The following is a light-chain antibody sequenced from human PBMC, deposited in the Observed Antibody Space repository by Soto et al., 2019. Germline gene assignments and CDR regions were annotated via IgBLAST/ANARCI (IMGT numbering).Light chain of an antibody. Sequence: IVLKQSPGTLSLSPGERATLSCRASQSVSRSYLAWYQLKPGQAPRLLIYGASSRATGIPDRFSGSGSGTDFTLTISRLEPEDFAVYYCQQYGSSLLTFGGGTKVEIK. CDR2: GAS. CDR3: QQYGSSLLT. CDR1: QSVSRSY. V-gene: IGKV3-20*01. J-gene: IGKJ4*01.